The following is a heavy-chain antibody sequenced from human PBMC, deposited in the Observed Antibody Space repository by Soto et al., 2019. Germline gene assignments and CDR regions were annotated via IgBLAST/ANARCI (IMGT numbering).Heavy chain of an antibody. CDR1: GGSIRSYY. CDR3: ARAWGFYFDY. D-gene: IGHD3-16*01. CDR2: IYYSGST. V-gene: IGHV4-59*08. Sequence: QVQLQESGPGLVKPSETLSLTCTVSGGSIRSYYWSWIRHPPGKGLEWIGYIYYSGSTNYNPSLKSQVTISVDTSKNQFSLKLSSVSAADTAVYYCARAWGFYFDYWGQGTLVTVSS. J-gene: IGHJ4*02.